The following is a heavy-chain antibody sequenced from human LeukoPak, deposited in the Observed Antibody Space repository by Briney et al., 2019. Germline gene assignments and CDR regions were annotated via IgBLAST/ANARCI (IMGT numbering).Heavy chain of an antibody. D-gene: IGHD6-13*01. CDR2: ITSSSRNI. CDR3: ARDSTSSRLDY. Sequence: GSLRLSCATSGFTFSSFSMNWVRQAPGKGLEWVSSITSSSRNIYYADSVKGRFTISRDNAKNSLYLQMNSLRAEDTAVYYCARDSTSSRLDYWGQGTLVTVSS. J-gene: IGHJ4*02. V-gene: IGHV3-21*01. CDR1: GFTFSSFS.